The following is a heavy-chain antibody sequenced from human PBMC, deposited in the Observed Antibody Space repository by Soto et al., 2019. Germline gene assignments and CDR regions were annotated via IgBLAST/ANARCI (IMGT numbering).Heavy chain of an antibody. CDR2: ISYDGSEK. J-gene: IGHJ4*02. V-gene: IGHV3-30-3*01. CDR3: VRGPCSGGDCYSGH. D-gene: IGHD2-15*01. CDR1: GFTFSSFA. Sequence: QVQLVESGGGVVQPGTTLRLSCAASGFTFSSFAMHWVRQAPGKGLEWVAVISYDGSEKYYADSVKGRFTISRDNSQGKLWLQLKRLRSGETAIYYWVRGPCSGGDCYSGHWGPGTLVSVSS.